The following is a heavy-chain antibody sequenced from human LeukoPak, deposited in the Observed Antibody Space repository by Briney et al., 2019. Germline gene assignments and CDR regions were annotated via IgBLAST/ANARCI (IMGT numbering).Heavy chain of an antibody. CDR2: IGPSGVTT. J-gene: IGHJ6*03. CDR3: ARDGSAYKRSSLYYYYYYMDV. V-gene: IGHV3-23*01. D-gene: IGHD2-15*01. Sequence: AGGTQRLSCAASGFIFSNYGMNWVRQAPGKGLEWVSGIGPSGVTTYYADSVKGRFTISRDNAKNSLYLQMNSLRAEDTAVYYCARDGSAYKRSSLYYYYYYMDVWGKGTTVTISS. CDR1: GFIFSNYG.